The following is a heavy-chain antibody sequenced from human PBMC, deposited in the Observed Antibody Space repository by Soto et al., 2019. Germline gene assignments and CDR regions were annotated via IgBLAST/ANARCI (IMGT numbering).Heavy chain of an antibody. CDR2: ISYDGSNK. V-gene: IGHV3-30-3*01. CDR1: GFTFSSYA. Sequence: QVQLVESGGGVVQPGRSLRLSCVASGFTFSSYAMHWVRQAPGKGLEWVAVISYDGSNKYYADSVKGRFTISRDNSKNTLYLQMNSLRAEDTAVYYCARGTRYSYGPPFDYWGQGTLVTVSS. CDR3: ARGTRYSYGPPFDY. J-gene: IGHJ4*02. D-gene: IGHD5-18*01.